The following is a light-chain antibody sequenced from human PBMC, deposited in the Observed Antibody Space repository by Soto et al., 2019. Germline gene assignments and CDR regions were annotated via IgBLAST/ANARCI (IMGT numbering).Light chain of an antibody. CDR2: GAS. V-gene: IGKV3-20*01. Sequence: EMVLTQSPGTLSLSPGEGATLSCRASQSVSSSYLDWYQQKPGQAPRLLIYGASSRATNIPDRFSGSGCGTDFSLTISSLDPEDFAVYYCQEYGSSPYTFGQGTKLEIK. CDR1: QSVSSSY. J-gene: IGKJ2*01. CDR3: QEYGSSPYT.